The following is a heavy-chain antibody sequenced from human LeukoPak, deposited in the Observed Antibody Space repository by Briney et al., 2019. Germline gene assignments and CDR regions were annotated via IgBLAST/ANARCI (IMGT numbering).Heavy chain of an antibody. CDR3: ARDIPRVGATGH. CDR1: GFTFSDYY. J-gene: IGHJ4*02. V-gene: IGHV3-11*01. D-gene: IGHD1-26*01. CDR2: INSSGTIT. Sequence: GGSLRLSCAASGFTFSDYYMSWIRQAPGKGLEWVSYINSSGTITYYADSVKGRFTISRDNAKNSLYLQMNSLRAEDTAVYYCARDIPRVGATGHWGRGTLVTVSS.